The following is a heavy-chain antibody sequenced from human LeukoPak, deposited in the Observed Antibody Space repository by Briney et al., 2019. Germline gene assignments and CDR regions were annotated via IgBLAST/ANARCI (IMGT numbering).Heavy chain of an antibody. CDR1: GFTFSSYA. V-gene: IGHV3-23*01. CDR2: ISGSGGST. CDR3: AAPDYDILAGYSVDFDY. D-gene: IGHD3-9*01. Sequence: GGSLRLSCAASGFTFSSYAMSWVRQAPGKGLEWVSAISGSGGSTYYADSVKGRFTISRDNSKNTLYLQMNSLRAEDRAVYYCAAPDYDILAGYSVDFDYWGQGTLVTVSS. J-gene: IGHJ4*02.